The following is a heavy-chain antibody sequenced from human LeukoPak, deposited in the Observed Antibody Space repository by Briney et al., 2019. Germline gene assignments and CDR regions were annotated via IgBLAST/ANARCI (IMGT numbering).Heavy chain of an antibody. Sequence: AGGSLRLSCAASGFTFSDYYMSWIRQAPGKGLEWVSYISSSGSTIYYADSVKGRFTISRDNAKNSLYLQMNSLRAEDTAVYYCARDGNYCSSTSCYAVDYWGQGTLVTASS. V-gene: IGHV3-11*04. D-gene: IGHD2-2*01. CDR3: ARDGNYCSSTSCYAVDY. CDR1: GFTFSDYY. J-gene: IGHJ4*02. CDR2: ISSSGSTI.